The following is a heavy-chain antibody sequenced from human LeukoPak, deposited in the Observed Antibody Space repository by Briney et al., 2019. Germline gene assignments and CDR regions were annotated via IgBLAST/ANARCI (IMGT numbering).Heavy chain of an antibody. CDR2: INHSGST. V-gene: IGHV4-34*01. CDR1: GGSFSGYY. J-gene: IGHJ4*02. D-gene: IGHD3-22*01. CDR3: ARSGGWLLRFDY. Sequence: SETLSLTRAVYGGSFSGYYWSWIRQPPGKGLEWIGEINHSGSTNYNPSLKSRVTISVDTSKNQFSLKLSSVTAADTAVYYCARSGGWLLRFDYWGQGTLVTVSS.